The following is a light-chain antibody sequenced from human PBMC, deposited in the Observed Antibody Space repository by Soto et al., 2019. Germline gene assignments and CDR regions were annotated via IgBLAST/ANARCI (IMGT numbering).Light chain of an antibody. CDR3: QQANSYPIT. Sequence: QVQSTMSASVGDRVTITCRASQRLNWLAWYQQKPWKAQKLLIYEATNLQSGVPPRFSGSGSGTDFTLTISSLQPEDFATYVCQQANSYPITVGQGTRLEI. J-gene: IGKJ5*01. V-gene: IGKV1-12*01. CDR2: EAT. CDR1: QRLNW.